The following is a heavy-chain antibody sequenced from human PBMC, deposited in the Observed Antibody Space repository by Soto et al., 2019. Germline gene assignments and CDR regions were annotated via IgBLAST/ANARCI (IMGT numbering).Heavy chain of an antibody. CDR3: PHSFYANKQLGAFGN. V-gene: IGHV2-5*02. Sequence: QITLKESGPTLVKPTQTLTLTCTFSGFSLSTSGVGVGWIRQPPGKALEWLALIYWDDDKRSSPSLKSRLTITKDTSKNPAVLTMTNMDPVDTATYYCPHSFYANKQLGAFGNCCQATMITVSS. J-gene: IGHJ3*02. CDR1: GFSLSTSGVG. CDR2: IYWDDDK. D-gene: IGHD3-16*01.